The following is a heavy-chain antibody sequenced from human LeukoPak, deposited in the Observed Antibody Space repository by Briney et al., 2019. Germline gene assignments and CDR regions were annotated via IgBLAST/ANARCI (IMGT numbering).Heavy chain of an antibody. CDR1: GFTFSSYS. CDR2: ISSSSSYI. D-gene: IGHD6-19*01. Sequence: GGSLGLSCAASGFTFSSYSMNWVRQAPGKGLEWVSSISSSSSYIYYADSVKGRFTISRDNAKNSLYLQMNSLRAEDTAVYYCARDHALAENFDYWGQGTLVTVSS. CDR3: ARDHALAENFDY. J-gene: IGHJ4*02. V-gene: IGHV3-21*01.